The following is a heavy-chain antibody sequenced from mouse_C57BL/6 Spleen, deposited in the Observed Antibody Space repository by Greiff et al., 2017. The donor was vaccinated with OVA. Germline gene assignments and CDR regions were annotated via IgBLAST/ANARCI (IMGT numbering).Heavy chain of an antibody. V-gene: IGHV1-26*01. CDR1: GYTFTDYY. CDR3: ARYYYSNHWYFDV. D-gene: IGHD2-5*01. CDR2: INPNNGGT. Sequence: VQLQQSGPELVKPGASVKISCKASGYTFTDYYMNWVKQSHGKSLEWIGDINPNNGGTSYNQKFKGKATLTVDKSSSTAYMELRSLTSEDSAVYYCARYYYSNHWYFDVWGTGTTVTVSS. J-gene: IGHJ1*03.